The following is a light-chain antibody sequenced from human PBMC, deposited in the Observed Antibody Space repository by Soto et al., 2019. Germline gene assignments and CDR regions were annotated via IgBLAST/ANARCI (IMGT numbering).Light chain of an antibody. CDR1: RSDVSAYNY. CDR3: SSFTSRFTFV. J-gene: IGLJ1*01. CDR2: EVT. Sequence: QSVLTQPASVSGSPGQSIAISCTGTRSDVSAYNYVSWYQQHPGKAPKLMISEVTNRPSGVSDRFSGSKSGNTASLTISGLQAEDEADYYCSSFTSRFTFVFGTGTKVTVL. V-gene: IGLV2-14*01.